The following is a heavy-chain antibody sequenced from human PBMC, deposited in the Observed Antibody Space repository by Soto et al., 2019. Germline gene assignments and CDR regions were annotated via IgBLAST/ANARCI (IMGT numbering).Heavy chain of an antibody. V-gene: IGHV1-24*01. D-gene: IGHD3-10*01. Sequence: SVKVSSKVSGDGIAGLSRRWVRQATRKGLEWMGGFDPEDGETIYAQKLQGRVTMTEDTSTDTAYMELSSLRSEDTAVYYCATAIPRPSMVREWDAFDIWGQGTMVTVSS. CDR2: FDPEDGET. CDR3: ATAIPRPSMVREWDAFDI. CDR1: GDGIAGLS. J-gene: IGHJ3*02.